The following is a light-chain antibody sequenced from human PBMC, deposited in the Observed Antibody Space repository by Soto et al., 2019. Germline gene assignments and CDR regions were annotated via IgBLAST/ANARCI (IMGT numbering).Light chain of an antibody. J-gene: IGLJ2*01. V-gene: IGLV2-14*01. CDR3: SSHTSSSTRVI. Sequence: QSALTQPASVSGSPGQSITISCTGTSSDVGGYNYVSWYQQHPGKAPKLMIYDVSNRPSGVSNRFSGSKSGNTASLTISGRQAEDEADYYCSSHTSSSTRVIFGGGTKLTVL. CDR1: SSDVGGYNY. CDR2: DVS.